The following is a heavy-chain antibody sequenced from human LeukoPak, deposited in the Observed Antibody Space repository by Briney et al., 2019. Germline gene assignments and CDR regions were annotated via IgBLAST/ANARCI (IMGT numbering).Heavy chain of an antibody. CDR1: GFTFSSYA. J-gene: IGHJ6*03. D-gene: IGHD6-13*01. CDR2: VSGSGGST. Sequence: PGGSLRLSCAASGFTFSSYATTWVRQAPGKGLEWVSGVSGSGGSTYYADSVKGRFTISRDNSKNTLYLQMNSLRAEDTAVYYCAKAAGTSWYFYHYMDVWGKGTTVTVSS. CDR3: AKAAGTSWYFYHYMDV. V-gene: IGHV3-23*01.